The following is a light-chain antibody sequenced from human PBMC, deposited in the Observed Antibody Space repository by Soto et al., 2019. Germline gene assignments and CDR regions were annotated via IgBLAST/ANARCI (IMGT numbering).Light chain of an antibody. V-gene: IGKV3-20*01. CDR2: GAS. Sequence: EIVLTQSPNTLSLSPGERATLSCRASHSFISDYLVWYQQKPGQAPRLLIYGASSRATGIPDRFSGSGSGTDFTLTISRLEPEDFAVYYCQHYDNSPPSVTFGPGTKVDIK. CDR3: QHYDNSPPSVT. CDR1: HSFISDY. J-gene: IGKJ3*01.